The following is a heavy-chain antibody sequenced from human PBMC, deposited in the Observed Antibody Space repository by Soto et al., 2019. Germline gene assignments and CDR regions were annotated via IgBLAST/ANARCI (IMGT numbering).Heavy chain of an antibody. D-gene: IGHD2-15*01. J-gene: IGHJ4*02. CDR3: TTELCDSVWVVAVTQIVD. Sequence: EVQLVESGGGLVKPGGSLRLSCAASGFTFSNAWMNWVRQAPGKGLEWVGRIKSKTDGGTTDYAAPVKGRFTISRDDSKNTLYLQMNSLKTADAAVYYCTTELCDSVWVVAVTQIVDWGQGTLVTVSS. CDR1: GFTFSNAW. V-gene: IGHV3-15*07. CDR2: IKSKTDGGTT.